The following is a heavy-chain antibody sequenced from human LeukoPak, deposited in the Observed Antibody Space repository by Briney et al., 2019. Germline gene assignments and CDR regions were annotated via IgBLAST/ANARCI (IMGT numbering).Heavy chain of an antibody. CDR3: ARQAGASDY. CDR2: IYYSGST. D-gene: IGHD1-26*01. J-gene: IGHJ4*02. V-gene: IGHV4-39*01. Sequence: SETLSLTCTVSGGSISSSSYYWGWIRQPPGKGLEWIGSIYYSGSTYYNPSLKSRVTISVDTSKNQFSMKLSSVTAADTAVYYCARQAGASDYWGQGTLVTVSS. CDR1: GGSISSSSYY.